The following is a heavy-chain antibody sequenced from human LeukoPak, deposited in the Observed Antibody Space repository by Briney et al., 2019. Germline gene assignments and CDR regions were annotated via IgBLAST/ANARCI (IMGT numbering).Heavy chain of an antibody. CDR2: ISSSSSYI. CDR3: VRGAGTGWRFDY. J-gene: IGHJ4*02. Sequence: GGSLRLSCAASGFTFTSYGMTWVRQAQGKGLEWVSSISSSSSYIYYADSAKGRFTISRDNAKNSVYLQMNSLRGEDTAVYYCVRGAGTGWRFDYWGQGTLVTVSS. D-gene: IGHD6-19*01. CDR1: GFTFTSYG. V-gene: IGHV3-21*01.